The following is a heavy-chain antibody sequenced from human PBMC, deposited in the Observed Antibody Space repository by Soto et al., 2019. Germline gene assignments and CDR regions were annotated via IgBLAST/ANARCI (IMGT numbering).Heavy chain of an antibody. Sequence: GGSLRLSCAASRFTFSSYAMCWVRQAPGKGLEWVSSISESGGSKYYPDAVRGRFTISRDNSKNTVYLQMNSLRAEDTAVYYCARDSRAAVSDFFDYWGQGTLVTVSS. V-gene: IGHV3-23*01. CDR3: ARDSRAAVSDFFDY. CDR1: RFTFSSYA. D-gene: IGHD6-19*01. J-gene: IGHJ4*02. CDR2: ISESGGSK.